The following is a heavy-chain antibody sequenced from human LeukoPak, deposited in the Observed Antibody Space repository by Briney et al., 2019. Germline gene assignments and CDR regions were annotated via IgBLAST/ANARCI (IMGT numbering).Heavy chain of an antibody. CDR3: AKGLYCTSTSCYMGNYYYYYMDV. Sequence: GGSLRLSCAASGFTFSSYGMHWVRQAPGKGLEWVAVIWYDGSNKYYADSVRGRFTISRDNSKKTLYLQMNSLRAEDTAVYYCAKGLYCTSTSCYMGNYYYYYMDVWGKGTTVTVSS. D-gene: IGHD2-2*01. J-gene: IGHJ6*03. V-gene: IGHV3-33*06. CDR1: GFTFSSYG. CDR2: IWYDGSNK.